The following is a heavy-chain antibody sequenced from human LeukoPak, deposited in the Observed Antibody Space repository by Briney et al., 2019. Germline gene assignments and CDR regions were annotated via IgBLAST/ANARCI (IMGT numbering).Heavy chain of an antibody. Sequence: GGSLRLSCAASGFTFSDYWMTWVRQAPGRGLECMANIKEDGSEAYYVDSVEGRFTISRDNAKNSLYLQMNSLRAEDTAVYYCARATIFGVVSALGPLDSWGQGTLVTVSS. J-gene: IGHJ4*02. CDR2: IKEDGSEA. CDR1: GFTFSDYW. D-gene: IGHD3-3*01. V-gene: IGHV3-7*01. CDR3: ARATIFGVVSALGPLDS.